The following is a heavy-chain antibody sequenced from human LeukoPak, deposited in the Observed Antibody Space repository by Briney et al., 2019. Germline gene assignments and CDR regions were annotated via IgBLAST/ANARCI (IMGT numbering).Heavy chain of an antibody. CDR1: GFTFNNYA. CDR2: ISGSGGYT. CDR3: AKDRPLGYCSGGSCYSDY. V-gene: IGHV3-23*01. J-gene: IGHJ4*02. Sequence: GGSLRLSCAASGFTFNNYAMSWVRQAPGKGLEWVSAISGSGGYTYYADSVKGRFTVSRDNSENTLYLQMNSLRAEDTAIYYCAKDRPLGYCSGGSCYSDYWGQGTLVTVSS. D-gene: IGHD2-15*01.